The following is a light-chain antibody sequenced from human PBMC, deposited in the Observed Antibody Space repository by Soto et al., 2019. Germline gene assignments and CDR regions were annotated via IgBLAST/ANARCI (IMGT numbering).Light chain of an antibody. CDR2: GAS. CDR1: QSVSSSY. J-gene: IGKJ4*01. Sequence: EIVLTQSPGTLSLSPGERATLSCRASQSVSSSYLAWYQQKLGQAPRLLIYGASSRATGIPDRFSGSRSGTDFTLTISRLEPEDFAVYYCHQYDSSPLTFGGGTKVEIK. V-gene: IGKV3-20*01. CDR3: HQYDSSPLT.